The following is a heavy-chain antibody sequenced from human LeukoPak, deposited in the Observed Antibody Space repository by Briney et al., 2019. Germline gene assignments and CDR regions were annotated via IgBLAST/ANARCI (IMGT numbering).Heavy chain of an antibody. V-gene: IGHV1-2*06. CDR1: GYTFSGYY. D-gene: IGHD6-13*01. J-gene: IGHJ4*02. CDR2: INPNSGGT. Sequence: ASVKVSCKASGYTFSGYYMHWVRQAPGQGLEWMGRINPNSGGTNYAQQFQGRVTMTRDMYRSRAYMEVSRLRSDDTAVYYCARDVEYSSSWYSTLFAFDYWGQGTLVTVSS. CDR3: ARDVEYSSSWYSTLFAFDY.